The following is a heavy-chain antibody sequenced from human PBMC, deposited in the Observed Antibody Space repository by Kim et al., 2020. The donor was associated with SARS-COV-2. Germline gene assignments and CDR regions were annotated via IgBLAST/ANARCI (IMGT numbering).Heavy chain of an antibody. CDR3: ARAQWMGSGWTYYFDY. Sequence: GGYLRLSCAASGFTFSDYYMSWIRQAPGKGLEWVSYISSSGSTIYYADSVKGRFTISRDNAKNSLYLQMNSLRAEDTAVYYCARAQWMGSGWTYYFDYWGQGTLVTVSS. CDR1: GFTFSDYY. CDR2: ISSSGSTI. V-gene: IGHV3-11*01. J-gene: IGHJ4*02. D-gene: IGHD6-19*01.